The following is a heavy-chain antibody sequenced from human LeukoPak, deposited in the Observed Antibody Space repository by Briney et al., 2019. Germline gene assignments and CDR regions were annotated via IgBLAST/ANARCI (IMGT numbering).Heavy chain of an antibody. CDR3: ARGHYGMDV. V-gene: IGHV3-7*01. J-gene: IGHJ6*04. CDR2: IKQGGSEK. CDR1: GVTCSDYW. Sequence: PGGSLRLSCAASGVTCSDYWMTWVRQAPGKGLEWVANIKQGGSEKYYVDSVKGRFTISRDNAKNSLYLQMNSLRAEDTAVYSCARGHYGMDVWGKGTTVTVSS.